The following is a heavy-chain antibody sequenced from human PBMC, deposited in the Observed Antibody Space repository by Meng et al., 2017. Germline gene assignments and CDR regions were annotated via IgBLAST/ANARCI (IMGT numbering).Heavy chain of an antibody. J-gene: IGHJ4*02. CDR3: ATTLSWELPTTFDY. V-gene: IGHV3-48*04. CDR2: ISSSGSTI. D-gene: IGHD1-26*01. Sequence: GESLKISCAASGFTFSSYWMHWVRQAPGKGLVWVSYISSSGSTIYYADSVKGRFTISRDNAKNSLYLQMNSLRAEDTAAYYRATTLSWELPTTFDYWGQGTLVTVSS. CDR1: GFTFSSYW.